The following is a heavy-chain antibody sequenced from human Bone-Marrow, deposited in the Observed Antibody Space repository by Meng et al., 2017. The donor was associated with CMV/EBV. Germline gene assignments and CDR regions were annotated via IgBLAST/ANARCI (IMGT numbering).Heavy chain of an antibody. D-gene: IGHD2-2*01. CDR2: ISSSSSYI. J-gene: IGHJ3*02. CDR1: GFTFSSYS. Sequence: GGSLRLSCAASGFTFSSYSMNWVRQAPGKGLEWVSSISSSSSYIYYADSVKGRFTISRDNAKNSLYLQMNSLRAEDTAVYYCARGPGYCSSTSCSGHAFDIWGQGTMVTVSS. CDR3: ARGPGYCSSTSCSGHAFDI. V-gene: IGHV3-21*01.